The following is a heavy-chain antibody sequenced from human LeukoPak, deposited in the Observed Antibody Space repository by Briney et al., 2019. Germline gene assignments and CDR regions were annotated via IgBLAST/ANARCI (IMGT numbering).Heavy chain of an antibody. CDR2: INHSGST. Sequence: SETLSLTCAVYGGSFSGYYWSWIRQPPGKGLEWIGEINHSGSTNYNPSLKSRVTISVDTSKNQFSLKLSSVTAADTAVYYCASGAGYCSSTSCSTTAWFDPWGQGTLVTVSS. CDR1: GGSFSGYY. CDR3: ASGAGYCSSTSCSTTAWFDP. D-gene: IGHD2-2*02. J-gene: IGHJ5*02. V-gene: IGHV4-34*01.